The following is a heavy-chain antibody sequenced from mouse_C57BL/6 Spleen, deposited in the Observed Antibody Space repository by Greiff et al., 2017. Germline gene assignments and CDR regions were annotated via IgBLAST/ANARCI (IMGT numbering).Heavy chain of an antibody. V-gene: IGHV10-1*01. CDR2: IRSKSNNYAT. CDR3: VRHWVYDYDGGGFAY. J-gene: IGHJ3*01. Sequence: GGGLVQPKGSLKLSCAASGFSFNTYAMNWVRQAPGKGLEWVARIRSKSNNYATYYADSVKDRFTISRDDSESMLYLQMNNLKTEDTAMYYCVRHWVYDYDGGGFAYWGQGTLVTVSA. D-gene: IGHD2-4*01. CDR1: GFSFNTYA.